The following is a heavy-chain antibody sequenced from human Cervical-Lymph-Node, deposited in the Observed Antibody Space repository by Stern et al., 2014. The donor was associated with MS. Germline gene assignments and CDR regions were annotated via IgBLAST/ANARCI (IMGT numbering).Heavy chain of an antibody. CDR2: INPDGGGT. CDR1: GYLFTTYY. Sequence: VQLVQSGAEVREPGASVTLSCATSGYLFTTYYIHLVRQAPGQGLEWVGLINPDGGGTAYAQRFQGRVTVTRDTSTSTVYMTLSSLKSDDTGVFYCTIPNPAFEYWGQGTPVAVSS. V-gene: IGHV1-46*01. D-gene: IGHD2-21*01. CDR3: TIPNPAFEY. J-gene: IGHJ4*02.